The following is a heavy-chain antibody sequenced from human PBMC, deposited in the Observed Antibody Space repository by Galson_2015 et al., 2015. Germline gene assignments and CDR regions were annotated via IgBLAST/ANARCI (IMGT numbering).Heavy chain of an antibody. J-gene: IGHJ3*02. D-gene: IGHD5/OR15-5a*01. CDR1: GFTFTGYY. Sequence: SVKVSCKASGFTFTGYYMHWVRQAPGQGLEWMGRINPYSGGTNYAQKFQGRVTMTRDTSISTAYMEMSSLRSDDTAVYYCARVSTRDLFDIWGQGTMVIVSS. V-gene: IGHV1-2*06. CDR3: ARVSTRDLFDI. CDR2: INPYSGGT.